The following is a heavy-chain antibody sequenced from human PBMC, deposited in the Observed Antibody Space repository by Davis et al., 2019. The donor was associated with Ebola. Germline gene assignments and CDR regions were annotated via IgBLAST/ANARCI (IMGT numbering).Heavy chain of an antibody. CDR3: ARALGRPGAPDCSSTSCYDHIYYYMDV. CDR2: ISSSSSTI. CDR1: GFTFSDYY. Sequence: PGGSLRLSCAASGFTFSDYYMSWIRQAPGKGLEWVSYISSSSSTIYYADSVKGRFTISRDNAKNSLYLQMNSLRAEDTAVYYCARALGRPGAPDCSSTSCYDHIYYYMDVWGKGTTVTVSS. J-gene: IGHJ6*03. V-gene: IGHV3-11*04. D-gene: IGHD2-2*01.